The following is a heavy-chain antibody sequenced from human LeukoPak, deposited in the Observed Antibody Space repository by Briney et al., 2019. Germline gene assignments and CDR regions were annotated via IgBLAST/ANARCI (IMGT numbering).Heavy chain of an antibody. V-gene: IGHV3-23*01. CDR3: AAERYGGISDCCNFEI. CDR1: GFTFSSYA. Sequence: GGSLRLSCSASGFTFSSYAMSWVRQAPGEGLEWVSAISGSGGSTYYADSVKGRFTISRDNSKNTLYLQMNSLRAEDTAVYYCAAERYGGISDCCNFEIWGQGTMVTVSS. D-gene: IGHD4-23*01. CDR2: ISGSGGST. J-gene: IGHJ3*02.